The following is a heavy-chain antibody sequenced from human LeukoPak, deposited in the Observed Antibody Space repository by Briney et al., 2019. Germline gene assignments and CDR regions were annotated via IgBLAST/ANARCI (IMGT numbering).Heavy chain of an antibody. D-gene: IGHD4-17*01. CDR2: ISSGGSSL. J-gene: IGHJ4*02. Sequence: LGGSLRLSRAASGFTITNSWMHWVRQAPGKGLVWVSRISSGGSSLDYADSVKGRFTISRDIAKNTLYLQMSSLRPEDTAVYYCAREADNGDYPMNSWGQGTLVSVSS. V-gene: IGHV3-74*01. CDR3: AREADNGDYPMNS. CDR1: GFTITNSW.